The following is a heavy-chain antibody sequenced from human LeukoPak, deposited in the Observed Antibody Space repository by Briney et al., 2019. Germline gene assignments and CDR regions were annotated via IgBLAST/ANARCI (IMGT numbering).Heavy chain of an antibody. CDR1: GGSISSSSYY. CDR2: IYYSGST. Sequence: SETLSLTCTVSGGSISSSSYYWGWTRQPPGKGLEWIGSIYYSGSTYYNPSLKSRVTISVDTSKNQFSLKLSSVTAADTAVYYCAREGLATMIRGIIPYWGQGTLVTVSS. J-gene: IGHJ4*02. V-gene: IGHV4-39*02. D-gene: IGHD3-10*01. CDR3: AREGLATMIRGIIPY.